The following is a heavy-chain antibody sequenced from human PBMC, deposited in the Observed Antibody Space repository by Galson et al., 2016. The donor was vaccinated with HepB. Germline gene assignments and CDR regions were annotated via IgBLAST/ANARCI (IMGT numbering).Heavy chain of an antibody. V-gene: IGHV3-9*01. Sequence: SLRLSCAVSGFTFDDYAMHWVRQAPGKGLEWVSSISWNSDSIYYGDSVKGRFTISRDNAKNSVYLQMNSLRPEDTGFYYCARDLGAMAAADQLDFWGQGTLVTVSS. CDR3: ARDLGAMAAADQLDF. CDR1: GFTFDDYA. D-gene: IGHD6-13*01. CDR2: ISWNSDSI. J-gene: IGHJ4*02.